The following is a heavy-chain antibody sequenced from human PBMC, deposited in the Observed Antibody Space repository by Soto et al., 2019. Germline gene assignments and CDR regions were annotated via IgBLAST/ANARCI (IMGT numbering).Heavy chain of an antibody. D-gene: IGHD2-21*01. V-gene: IGHV4-4*02. CDR2: IFHTGSA. J-gene: IGHJ4*02. CDR1: GGSITSNW. Sequence: QVQLQESGPGLMKPSGILSLTCAVSGGSITSNWWSWVRQPPGKGLEWIAEIFHTGSANYNPSLMGRLTISMDKSRNHLSLNLNSVTAADTAVYYCARHIAVSGTRGFDHWGQGTLVTVSS. CDR3: ARHIAVSGTRGFDH.